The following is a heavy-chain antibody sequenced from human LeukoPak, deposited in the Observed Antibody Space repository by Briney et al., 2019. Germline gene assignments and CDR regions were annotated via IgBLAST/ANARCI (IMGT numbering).Heavy chain of an antibody. J-gene: IGHJ4*02. Sequence: SETLSLTCTVSGGSISSSSYYWGWIRQPPGKGLEWIGSIYYSGSTYYNPSLKSRVTISVDTSKNQFSLKLSSVTAADTAVYHCARPAGVGKLGDYWGQGTLVTVSS. CDR3: ARPAGVGKLGDY. D-gene: IGHD3-10*01. V-gene: IGHV4-39*01. CDR1: GGSISSSSYY. CDR2: IYYSGST.